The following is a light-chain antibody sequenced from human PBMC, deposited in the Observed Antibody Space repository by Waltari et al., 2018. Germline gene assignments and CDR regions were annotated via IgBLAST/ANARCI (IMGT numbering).Light chain of an antibody. CDR2: GNN. Sequence: QSVLTQPPSVSGAPGQRVTISCTGRSPNIGAGYDVHWYQQLPGTVPKLLIDGNNNRPSGVPDRFSGSKSGTSASLAITGLQAEDEADYYCQSYDRSLSGWVFGGGTKLTVL. J-gene: IGLJ3*02. CDR3: QSYDRSLSGWV. CDR1: SPNIGAGYD. V-gene: IGLV1-40*01.